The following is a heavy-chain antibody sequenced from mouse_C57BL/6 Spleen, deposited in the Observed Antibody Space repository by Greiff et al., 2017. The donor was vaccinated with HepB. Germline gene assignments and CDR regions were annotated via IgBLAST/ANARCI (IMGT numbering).Heavy chain of an antibody. V-gene: IGHV1-55*01. CDR3: AIYDGNSSYWYFDV. D-gene: IGHD2-1*01. CDR2: IYPGSGST. Sequence: QVQLQQPGAELVKPGASVKMSCKASGYTFTSYWITWVKQRPGQGLEWIGDIYPGSGSTNYNEKFKSKATLTVDTSSSTAYMQLSSLTSEDSAVYYCAIYDGNSSYWYFDVWGTGTTVTVSS. J-gene: IGHJ1*03. CDR1: GYTFTSYW.